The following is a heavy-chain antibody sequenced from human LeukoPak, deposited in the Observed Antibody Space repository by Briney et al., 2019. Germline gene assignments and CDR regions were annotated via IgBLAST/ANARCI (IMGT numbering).Heavy chain of an antibody. D-gene: IGHD5-12*01. J-gene: IGHJ5*02. CDR3: ARHALGGYVKNWFDP. Sequence: SETLSLTCAVYGGSFSGYYWSWIRQPPGKGLEWIGEINHSGSTNYNPSLKSRVTISVDTSKNQFSLKLSSVTAADTAVYYCARHALGGYVKNWFDPGGQGTRVTVSS. CDR1: GGSFSGYY. CDR2: INHSGST. V-gene: IGHV4-34*01.